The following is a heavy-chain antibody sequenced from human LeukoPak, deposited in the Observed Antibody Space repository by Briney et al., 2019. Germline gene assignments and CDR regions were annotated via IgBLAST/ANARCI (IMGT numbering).Heavy chain of an antibody. CDR2: ISVYNGNT. CDR1: GYTFTSYG. V-gene: IGHV1-18*01. D-gene: IGHD2-2*01. Sequence: ASVKVSCKASGYTFTSYGISWVRQAPGQGLEWMGWISVYNGNTNYAQKLQGRVTMTTDTSTSTAYMELRSLRSDDTAVYYCARHTRVPAAQPLYMDVWGKGTTVTVSS. CDR3: ARHTRVPAAQPLYMDV. J-gene: IGHJ6*03.